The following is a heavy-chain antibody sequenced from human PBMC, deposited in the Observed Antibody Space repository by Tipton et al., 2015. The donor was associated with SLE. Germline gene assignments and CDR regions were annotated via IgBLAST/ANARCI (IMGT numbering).Heavy chain of an antibody. V-gene: IGHV1-69*09. Sequence: QLVQSGAEVKKPGSSVKVSCKDSGGTFSSYTISWVRQAPGQGLEWMGRIIPILGIVNYAQKFQGRVTITADKSTSTAYMELSSLRSEDTAVYYCARASRGYSYGYYYYGMDVWGQGTTVTVSS. CDR3: ARASRGYSYGYYYYGMDV. J-gene: IGHJ6*02. D-gene: IGHD5-18*01. CDR2: IIPILGIV. CDR1: GGTFSSYT.